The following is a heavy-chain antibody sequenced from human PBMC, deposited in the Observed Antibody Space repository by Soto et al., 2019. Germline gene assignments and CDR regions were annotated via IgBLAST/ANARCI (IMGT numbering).Heavy chain of an antibody. CDR3: ARDKYNAGFFDY. J-gene: IGHJ4*02. Sequence: SETLSLTCTVSGGSISSGGYYWSWIRQHPGKGLEWIGYIYYSGSTYYNPSLKSRVTISVDTSKNQFSLKLSSVTAADTAVYYCARDKYNAGFFDYWGQGTLVTVSS. CDR1: GGSISSGGYY. V-gene: IGHV4-31*03. D-gene: IGHD1-1*01. CDR2: IYYSGST.